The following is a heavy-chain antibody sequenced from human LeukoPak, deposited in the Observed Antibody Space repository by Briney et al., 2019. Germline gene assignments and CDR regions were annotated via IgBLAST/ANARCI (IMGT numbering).Heavy chain of an antibody. CDR1: GGSVSSSSYY. J-gene: IGHJ4*02. V-gene: IGHV4-39*01. CDR2: IFYSETT. CDR3: ARGQWLVPLDF. D-gene: IGHD6-19*01. Sequence: SETLSLTCTVSGGSVSSSSYYWGWIRQPPGKGLEWIGSIFYSETTYYSPSLKSRITISVDTSTNQSSLKLSSVTAADTAVYFCARGQWLVPLDFWGQGILVTVSS.